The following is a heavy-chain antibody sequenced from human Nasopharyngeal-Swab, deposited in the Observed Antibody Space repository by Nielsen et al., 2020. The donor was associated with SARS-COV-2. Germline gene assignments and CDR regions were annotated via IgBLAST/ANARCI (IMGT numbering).Heavy chain of an antibody. D-gene: IGHD4-17*01. V-gene: IGHV3-21*01. Sequence: GGSLRLSCAASGFTFSSYSMNWVRQAPGKGLEWVSSISSSSSYIYYADSVKGRFTISRDNAKNSLYLQMNSLRAEDTAVYYCASGGYGDYDAYYYGMDVWGQGTTVTVSS. CDR3: ASGGYGDYDAYYYGMDV. J-gene: IGHJ6*02. CDR2: ISSSSSYI. CDR1: GFTFSSYS.